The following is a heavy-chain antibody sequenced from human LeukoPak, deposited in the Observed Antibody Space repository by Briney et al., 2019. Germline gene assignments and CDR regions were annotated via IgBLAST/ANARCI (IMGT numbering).Heavy chain of an antibody. J-gene: IGHJ4*02. CDR3: ARAEGVEAARPFDPAFDY. CDR1: GGSFSGYY. Sequence: SETLSLTCAVYGGSFSGYYWSWIRQPPGKGLEWIGEVNHSGSTNYNPSLKSRVTISVDTSKNQFSLKLSSVTAADTAVYYCARAEGVEAARPFDPAFDYWGQGTLVTVSS. CDR2: VNHSGST. V-gene: IGHV4-34*01. D-gene: IGHD6-6*01.